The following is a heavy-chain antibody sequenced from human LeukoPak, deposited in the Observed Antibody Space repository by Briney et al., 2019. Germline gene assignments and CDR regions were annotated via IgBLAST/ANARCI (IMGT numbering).Heavy chain of an antibody. CDR1: GFTFSSYG. V-gene: IGHV3-33*01. CDR3: ARARDLTSTWIPGDY. CDR2: IWYDGSNK. J-gene: IGHJ4*02. Sequence: PGGSLRLSCAASGFTFSSYGMHWVRQAPGKGLEWVAVIWYDGSNKYYADSVKGRFTISRDNAKNTLYLQMNSLRVEDTAVYYCARARDLTSTWIPGDYWGQGTLVTVSS. D-gene: IGHD6-13*01.